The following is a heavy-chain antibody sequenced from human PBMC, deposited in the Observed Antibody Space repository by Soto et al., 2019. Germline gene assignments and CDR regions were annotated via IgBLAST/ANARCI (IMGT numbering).Heavy chain of an antibody. Sequence: VGSLRLSCAASGFTFSSYAMSWVRQAPGKGLEWVSAISGSGGSTYYADSVKGRFTISRDNSKNTLYLQMNSLRAEDTAVYYCARDGGSYLNFDYWGQGTLVTVSS. V-gene: IGHV3-23*01. CDR2: ISGSGGST. D-gene: IGHD1-26*01. J-gene: IGHJ4*02. CDR3: ARDGGSYLNFDY. CDR1: GFTFSSYA.